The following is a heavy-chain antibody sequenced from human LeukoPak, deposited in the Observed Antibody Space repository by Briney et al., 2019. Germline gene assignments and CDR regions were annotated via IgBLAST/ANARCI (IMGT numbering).Heavy chain of an antibody. V-gene: IGHV3-21*01. CDR2: ISSSGRDK. CDR1: GFTFSSYS. D-gene: IGHD5-12*01. Sequence: GGSLRLSCAASGFTFSSYSMNWVRQAPGKGLEWVSSISSSGRDKYYADSMKGRFTISRDNAKNSLYLQMNSLRAEDTAVYYCAREERIVATIFVYYYYGMDVWGQGTTVTVSS. J-gene: IGHJ6*02. CDR3: AREERIVATIFVYYYYGMDV.